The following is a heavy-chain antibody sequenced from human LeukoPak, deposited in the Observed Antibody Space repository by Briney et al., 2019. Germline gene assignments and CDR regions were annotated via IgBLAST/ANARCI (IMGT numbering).Heavy chain of an antibody. D-gene: IGHD2-15*01. J-gene: IGHJ3*02. CDR1: GYTFTSYG. Sequence: ASVKVSCKASGYTFTSYGISWVRQAPGQGLEWMGWISAYNGNTDSAQKLQGRVTMTTDTSTSTAYMELRSLRSDDTAVYYCATCSGGSCYPDGFDIWDQGTMVTVSS. CDR3: ATCSGGSCYPDGFDI. CDR2: ISAYNGNT. V-gene: IGHV1-18*01.